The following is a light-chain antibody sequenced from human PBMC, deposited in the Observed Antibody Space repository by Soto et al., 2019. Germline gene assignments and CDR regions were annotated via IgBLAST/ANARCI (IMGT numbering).Light chain of an antibody. CDR1: QSVSSNY. CDR3: QQYGSSPLS. V-gene: IGKV3-20*01. J-gene: IGKJ1*01. CDR2: GAS. Sequence: EIVLTQSPGTLSLSPGERATLSCRASQSVSSNYLAWYQQKPGQAPRLLIYGASSRATGIPDRFSGSGSGTDFTLTISRLAPEDFAVYYCQQYGSSPLSFGQGTKVDIK.